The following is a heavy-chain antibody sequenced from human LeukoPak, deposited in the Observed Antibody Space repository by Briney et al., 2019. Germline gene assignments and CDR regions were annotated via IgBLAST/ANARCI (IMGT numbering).Heavy chain of an antibody. CDR2: IYYSGST. V-gene: IGHV4-59*01. D-gene: IGHD5-24*01. CDR1: GGSISSYY. Sequence: PSETLSLTCTVSGGSISSYYWSWIRQPPGKGLEWIGYIYYSGSTNYNPSLKSRVTISVDTSKNQFSLKLSSVTAADTAVYYCARVREMATIDYWGQGTLVTVSS. J-gene: IGHJ4*02. CDR3: ARVREMATIDY.